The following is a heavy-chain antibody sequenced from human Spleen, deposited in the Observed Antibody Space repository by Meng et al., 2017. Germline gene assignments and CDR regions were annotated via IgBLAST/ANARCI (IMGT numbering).Heavy chain of an antibody. J-gene: IGHJ4*02. D-gene: IGHD1-14*01. Sequence: QVQLQESGPGLVKPSGTLSLTCAGSGGSISTRDWWTWVRQPPGKGLEWIGEIYHSGRANYIPTLKSRVTISVDKSKNQFSLDLRSVIAADTAVYFCARNLVGSSLDYWGQGTLVTVSS. CDR2: IYHSGRA. CDR1: GGSISTRDW. V-gene: IGHV4-4*02. CDR3: ARNLVGSSLDY.